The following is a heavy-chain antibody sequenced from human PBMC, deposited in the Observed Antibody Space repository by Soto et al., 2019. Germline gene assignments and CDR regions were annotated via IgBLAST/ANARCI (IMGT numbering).Heavy chain of an antibody. CDR3: ARVAAAAGDYGMDV. D-gene: IGHD6-13*01. J-gene: IGHJ6*02. CDR2: IIPILGIA. V-gene: IGHV1-69*02. Sequence: QVQLVQSGAEVKKPGSSVKVSCKASGGTFSSYTISWVRQAPGQGLEWMGRIIPILGIANYAQKFQGRVTXXAXKXXSTAYMELSSLRSEDTAVYYCARVAAAAGDYGMDVWGQGTTVTVSS. CDR1: GGTFSSYT.